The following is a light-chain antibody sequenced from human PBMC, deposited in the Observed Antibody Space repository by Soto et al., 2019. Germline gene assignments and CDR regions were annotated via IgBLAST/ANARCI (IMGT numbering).Light chain of an antibody. CDR3: GAWDDSLYGWV. Sequence: QSVLTQPPSASGTPGQRVTISCSGSSSNLGSNSVNWYQQVPGTAPKLLISSDNQRPSGVPDRFSGSQSGTSASLAISGLQSEDEADYHCGAWDDSLYGWVFGGGTKLT. J-gene: IGLJ3*02. CDR1: SSNLGSNS. V-gene: IGLV1-44*01. CDR2: SDN.